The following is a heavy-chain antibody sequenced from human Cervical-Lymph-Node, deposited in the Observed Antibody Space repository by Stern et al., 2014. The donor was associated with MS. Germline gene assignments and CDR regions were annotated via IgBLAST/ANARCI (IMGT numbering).Heavy chain of an antibody. D-gene: IGHD4-17*01. Sequence: MQLVESGPGLVKPSETLSLTCTVSGGSISSYYWSWIRQPPGKGLEWIGYIYYSGSTNYNPSLKSRVTISVDTSKNQFSLKLSSVTAADTAVYYCATLGGLRAFDIWGQGTMVTVSS. V-gene: IGHV4-59*01. CDR1: GGSISSYY. J-gene: IGHJ3*02. CDR3: ATLGGLRAFDI. CDR2: IYYSGST.